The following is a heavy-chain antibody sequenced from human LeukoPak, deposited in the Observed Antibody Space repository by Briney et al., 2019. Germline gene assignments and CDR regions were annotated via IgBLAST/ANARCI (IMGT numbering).Heavy chain of an antibody. CDR2: IGGSGGST. CDR1: GFSFSTYG. Sequence: GGSLRLSCAASGFSFSTYGMSWVRQAPGKGLEWVSAIGGSGGSTNYADSVKGRFTISRDNSKNTLYLQMNSLRAEDTAVYYCAKGSARRWFWYFDYWGQGTLVTVSS. D-gene: IGHD4-23*01. V-gene: IGHV3-23*01. J-gene: IGHJ4*02. CDR3: AKGSARRWFWYFDY.